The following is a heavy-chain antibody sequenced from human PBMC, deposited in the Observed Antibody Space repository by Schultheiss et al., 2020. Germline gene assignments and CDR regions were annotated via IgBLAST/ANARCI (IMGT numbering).Heavy chain of an antibody. CDR1: GFTFSSYG. CDR2: ISYDGSNK. V-gene: IGHV3-30*19. Sequence: GGSLRLSCAASGFTFSSYGMHWVRQAPGKGLEWVAVISYDGSNKYYADSVKGRFTISRDNSKNTLYLQMNSLRAEDTAVYYCASLGYSYGPNFDYWGQGTLVTVSS. J-gene: IGHJ4*02. CDR3: ASLGYSYGPNFDY. D-gene: IGHD5-18*01.